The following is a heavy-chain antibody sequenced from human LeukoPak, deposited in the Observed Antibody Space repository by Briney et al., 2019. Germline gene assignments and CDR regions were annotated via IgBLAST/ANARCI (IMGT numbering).Heavy chain of an antibody. D-gene: IGHD6-19*01. CDR3: AKEPINDGWFLDY. V-gene: IGHV3-30*02. CDR1: GFTFSSHG. J-gene: IGHJ4*02. CDR2: IGYDGNDK. Sequence: PGGSLRLSCAASGFTFSSHGMHWVRQTPGKGLQWVAFIGYDGNDKFYLDSVKGRFTVSRDNAKSTLSLQMNSLRLDDTAIYYCAKEPINDGWFLDYWGQGSLVTVSS.